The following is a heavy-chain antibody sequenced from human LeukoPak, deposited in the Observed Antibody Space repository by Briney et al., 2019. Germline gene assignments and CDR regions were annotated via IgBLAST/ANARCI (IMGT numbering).Heavy chain of an antibody. CDR2: ISYDGSNK. CDR3: AREEGSGPNYYYYMDV. Sequence: GRSLRLSCAASGFTFSSYAMHWVRQAPGKGLEWVAVISYDGSNKYYADSVKGRFTISRDNSKNTLYLQMNSLRAEDTAVYYCAREEGSGPNYYYYMDVWGKGTTVTVSS. V-gene: IGHV3-30-3*01. D-gene: IGHD2-15*01. CDR1: GFTFSSYA. J-gene: IGHJ6*03.